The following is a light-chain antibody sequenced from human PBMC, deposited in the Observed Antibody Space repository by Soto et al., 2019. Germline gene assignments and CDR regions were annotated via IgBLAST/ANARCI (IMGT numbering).Light chain of an antibody. J-gene: IGKJ1*01. CDR3: QQYGSSPRT. CDR1: ESVDNNY. Sequence: EIVLTQSPGTLSLSPGVGATLSCRASESVDNNYLAWYQQKAGQAPRLLIYGASSRATGIPDRFRGSGSGTDFTLTISRLDPEDFGVFYCQQYGSSPRTFGQGTKVEIK. V-gene: IGKV3-20*01. CDR2: GAS.